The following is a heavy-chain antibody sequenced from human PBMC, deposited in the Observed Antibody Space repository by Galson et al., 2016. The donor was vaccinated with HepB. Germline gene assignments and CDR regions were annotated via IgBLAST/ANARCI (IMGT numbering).Heavy chain of an antibody. CDR3: ARSVEGHFDY. Sequence: SXRLSCAASGFTFSSYSMNWVRQAPGKGLEWVSYISVYRTIYYADSVKGRFTISRDNARNSLYLQMNTLRADDTAVYYCARSVEGHFDYWGQGILVTVSS. CDR1: GFTFSSYS. J-gene: IGHJ4*02. D-gene: IGHD1-1*01. V-gene: IGHV3-48*04. CDR2: ISVYRTI.